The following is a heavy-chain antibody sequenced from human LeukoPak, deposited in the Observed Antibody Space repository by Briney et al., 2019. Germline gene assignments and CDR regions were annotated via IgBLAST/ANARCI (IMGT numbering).Heavy chain of an antibody. J-gene: IGHJ4*02. CDR2: INYSGST. D-gene: IGHD3-9*01. CDR1: GGSFSGYY. V-gene: IGHV4-34*01. Sequence: SETLSLTCAVYGGSFSGYYWSWIRQPPGKGLEWIGEINYSGSTNYNPSLKSRVTISVDTSRNQFSLKLSSVTAADTAVYYCATRSDYDILTGYSYHFDYWGQGTLVTVSS. CDR3: ATRSDYDILTGYSYHFDY.